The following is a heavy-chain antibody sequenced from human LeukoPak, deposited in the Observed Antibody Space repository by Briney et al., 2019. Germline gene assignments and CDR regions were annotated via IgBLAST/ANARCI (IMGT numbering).Heavy chain of an antibody. J-gene: IGHJ4*02. CDR1: GASISGYF. D-gene: IGHD3-3*01. CDR3: ARVGPGDFWSGYYSYFDY. V-gene: IGHV4-59*12. Sequence: SETLSLTRTVSGASISGYFWSWIRQPPGKGLEWIGYISSSGNTNYNPSLKSRVTISVDTSKNRFSLKLSSVTAADTAVYHCARVGPGDFWSGYYSYFDYWGQGTLVTVSS. CDR2: ISSSGNT.